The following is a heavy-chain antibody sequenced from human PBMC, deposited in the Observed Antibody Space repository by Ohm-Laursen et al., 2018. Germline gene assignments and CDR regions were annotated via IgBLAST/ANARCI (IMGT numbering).Heavy chain of an antibody. CDR3: ARGSGFFKLDV. CDR2: INQSGNT. CDR1: GESSSGYF. V-gene: IGHV4-34*01. D-gene: IGHD6-19*01. J-gene: IGHJ6*02. Sequence: SDTLSLTCVVNGESSSGYFWNWIRQPPGKGLEWIGEINQSGNTKYNSSLKRRVTLSADSSNSQFSLRLTSVTAADTATYYCARGSGFFKLDVWGQGTTVTVSS.